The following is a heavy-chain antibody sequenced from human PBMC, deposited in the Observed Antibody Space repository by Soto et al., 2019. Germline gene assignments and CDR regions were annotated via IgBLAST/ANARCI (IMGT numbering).Heavy chain of an antibody. CDR2: ISAYNGNT. V-gene: IGHV1-18*01. D-gene: IGHD2-15*01. CDR3: ARFYCSGGSCYSWWFDP. J-gene: IGHJ5*02. Sequence: ASVKVSCKASGYTFTSYGISWGRQAPGQGLEWMGWISAYNGNTNYAQKLQGRVTMTTDTSTSTAYMELRSLRSDDTAVYYCARFYCSGGSCYSWWFDPWGQGTLVTVSS. CDR1: GYTFTSYG.